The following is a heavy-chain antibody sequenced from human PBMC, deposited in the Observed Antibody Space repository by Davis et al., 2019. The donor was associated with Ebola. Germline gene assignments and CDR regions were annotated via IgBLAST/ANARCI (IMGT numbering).Heavy chain of an antibody. CDR1: GYTFTGYY. CDR2: INPNSGGT. J-gene: IGHJ4*02. CDR3: ASPPAAMTIYYFDY. D-gene: IGHD2-2*01. V-gene: IGHV1-2*04. Sequence: ASVKVSCKASGYTFTGYYMHWVRQAPGQGLEWMGWINPNSGGTNYAQKFQGWVTMTRDTSISTAYMELSRLRSDDTAVYYCASPPAAMTIYYFDYWGQGTLVTVSS.